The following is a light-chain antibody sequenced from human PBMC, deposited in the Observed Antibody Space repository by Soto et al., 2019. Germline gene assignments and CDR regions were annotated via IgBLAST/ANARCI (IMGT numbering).Light chain of an antibody. CDR3: QQYGSSPLT. J-gene: IGKJ5*01. CDR2: GTS. V-gene: IGKV3-20*01. Sequence: EIVLTQSPATLSLSPGESATLSCRTSQSVSSSYLAWYQQKLGQAPRLLIYGTSSRATGIPDRFSGSGSGTDFTLTISRLEPVDFAVYYCQQYGSSPLTFGQGTRLEIK. CDR1: QSVSSSY.